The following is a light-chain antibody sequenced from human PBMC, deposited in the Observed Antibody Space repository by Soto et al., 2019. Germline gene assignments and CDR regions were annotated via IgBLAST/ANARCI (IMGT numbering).Light chain of an antibody. V-gene: IGKV3-20*01. CDR3: QQYGGSVPWT. J-gene: IGKJ1*01. CDR1: QTISRNY. CDR2: GAS. Sequence: ELVLTQSPGTLSLSPGERATVSCRASQTISRNYLVWYQKKPGQAPRLLIYGASTRATGIPDRFTGSVSGTDFALTISRLEPEDFAVYYCQQYGGSVPWTFGQGNKVE.